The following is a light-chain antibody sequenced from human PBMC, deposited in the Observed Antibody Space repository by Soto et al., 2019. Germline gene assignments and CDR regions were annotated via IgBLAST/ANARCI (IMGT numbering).Light chain of an antibody. V-gene: IGKV3-15*01. CDR1: QSVSRN. Sequence: EIVMTQSPATLSVSPGERVTLSCRASQSVSRNLAWCQQKPGQAPRLLIYGASTRATGIPARFSGSGSGTEFTLTISSLQSEDFAVYYCLQYNNWPRTFGQGTKVEIK. J-gene: IGKJ1*01. CDR3: LQYNNWPRT. CDR2: GAS.